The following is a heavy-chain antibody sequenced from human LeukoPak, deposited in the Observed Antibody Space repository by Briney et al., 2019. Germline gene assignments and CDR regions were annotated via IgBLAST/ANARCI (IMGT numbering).Heavy chain of an antibody. CDR2: IYSSGST. CDR3: ARGGYSNANKFYYYGMDV. V-gene: IGHV3-53*01. J-gene: IGHJ6*02. CDR1: GLTVSTNY. D-gene: IGHD4-11*01. Sequence: GGSLRLSCAASGLTVSTNYMSWVRQVPGKGLEWVSLIYSSGSTYYADSVKGRFTISRDNAKNSLYLQMNSLRAEDTAVYYCARGGYSNANKFYYYGMDVWGQGTTVTV.